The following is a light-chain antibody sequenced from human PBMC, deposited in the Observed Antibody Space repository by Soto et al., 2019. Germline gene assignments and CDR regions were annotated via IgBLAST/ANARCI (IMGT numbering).Light chain of an antibody. V-gene: IGKV1-12*01. CDR3: QQAHSYPLT. CDR1: QGISSW. CDR2: AAS. Sequence: DIQMTQSPSSVSASVGDRVTITCRASQGISSWLGWYQQKPGKARKLLIYAASSLQSGVPSRFSGSGSGTDFILTITSLQPEDSATYYCQQAHSYPLTFGGGTKVDIK. J-gene: IGKJ4*01.